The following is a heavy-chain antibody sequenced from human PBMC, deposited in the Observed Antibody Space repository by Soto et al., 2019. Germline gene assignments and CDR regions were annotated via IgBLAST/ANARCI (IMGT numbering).Heavy chain of an antibody. CDR3: ARHVVRGITEYNWFDP. CDR1: GGSISSSPYY. V-gene: IGHV4-39*01. J-gene: IGHJ5*02. D-gene: IGHD3-10*01. CDR2: IYYSGST. Sequence: TSETLSLTCTVSGGSISSSPYYWGWIRQPPGKGLQWIGSIYYSGSTYYNPSLESRVTISVDSSKNQFSLKLNSLTAADTAVYYCARHVVRGITEYNWFDPWGQGTLVTVSS.